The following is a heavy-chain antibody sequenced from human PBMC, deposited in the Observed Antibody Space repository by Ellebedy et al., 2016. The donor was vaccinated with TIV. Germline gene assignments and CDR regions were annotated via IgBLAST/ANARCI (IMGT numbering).Heavy chain of an antibody. CDR1: GFSFRSYW. CDR2: VNQGGSEK. J-gene: IGHJ6*02. D-gene: IGHD4-17*01. CDR3: ARTGAYADTYYYHYGMDV. Sequence: GESLKISCAASGFSFRSYWMSWVRQAPGKGLEWVANVNQGGSEKYFVDSVRGRFTISRDSTKNSLYLQMNTLRAEDTAVYYCARTGAYADTYYYHYGMDVWGQGTTVTVS. V-gene: IGHV3-7*03.